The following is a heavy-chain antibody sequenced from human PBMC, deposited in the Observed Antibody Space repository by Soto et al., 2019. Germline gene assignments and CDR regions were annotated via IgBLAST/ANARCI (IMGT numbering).Heavy chain of an antibody. Sequence: QVQLVESGGGVVQPGRSLRLSCAASGFTFSSYAMHWDRQAPGKGLEWVAVISYDGSNKYYADSVKGRFTISRDNSKNTLYLQMNSLRAEDTAVYYCARGHCSGGSCYPNYYYGMDVWGQGTTVTVSS. CDR2: ISYDGSNK. D-gene: IGHD2-15*01. J-gene: IGHJ6*02. V-gene: IGHV3-30-3*01. CDR1: GFTFSSYA. CDR3: ARGHCSGGSCYPNYYYGMDV.